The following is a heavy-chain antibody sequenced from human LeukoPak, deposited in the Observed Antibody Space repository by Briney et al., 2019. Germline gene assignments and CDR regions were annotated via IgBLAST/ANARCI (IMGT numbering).Heavy chain of an antibody. J-gene: IGHJ4*02. Sequence: SVKVSCKASGGTFSSYTISWVRQAPGQGLEWMGRIIPILGIANYAQKFQGRVTITADKSTSTAYMELSSLRSEDTAVYYCARWDDSTAYGYWGQGTLVTVSS. V-gene: IGHV1-69*02. CDR2: IIPILGIA. CDR1: GGTFSSYT. D-gene: IGHD3-22*01. CDR3: ARWDDSTAYGY.